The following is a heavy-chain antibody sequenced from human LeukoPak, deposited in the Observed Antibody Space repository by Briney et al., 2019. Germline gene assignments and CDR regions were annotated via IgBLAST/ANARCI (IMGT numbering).Heavy chain of an antibody. D-gene: IGHD1-26*01. Sequence: GVSLTLSCAASGFTFYDYGMSWVRQAPGKGLEGVSGINWSSGSTGYADSVRGRFTIPRDNAKDSLYLQIDSQRAEDTALYYCVGELVLWGQGTLVTVSS. CDR2: INWSSGST. CDR1: GFTFYDYG. V-gene: IGHV3-20*04. CDR3: VGELVL. J-gene: IGHJ4*02.